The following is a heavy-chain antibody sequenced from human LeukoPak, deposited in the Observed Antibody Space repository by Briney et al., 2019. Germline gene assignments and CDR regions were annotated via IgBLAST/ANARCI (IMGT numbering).Heavy chain of an antibody. CDR2: ISSSSSYI. D-gene: IGHD6-19*01. CDR1: GFTFDDYG. Sequence: GGSLRLSCAAPGFTFDDYGMSWVRQAPGKGLEWVSSISSSSSYIYYADSVKGRFTISRDNAKNSLYLQMNSLRAEDTAVYYCARGIAVAGTELNYWGQGTLVTVSS. CDR3: ARGIAVAGTELNY. V-gene: IGHV3-21*01. J-gene: IGHJ4*02.